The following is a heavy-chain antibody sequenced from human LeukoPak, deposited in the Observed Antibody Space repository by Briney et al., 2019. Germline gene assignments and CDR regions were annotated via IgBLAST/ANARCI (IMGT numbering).Heavy chain of an antibody. V-gene: IGHV4-4*02. CDR1: GGSVTSTNW. CDR3: AREGGFYRPLDY. CDR2: VHLDGRT. Sequence: SGTLSLTCAVSGGSVTSTNWWTWVRQPPGKGLEWIGEVHLDGRTNYNPSLTGRLTMSVDLYENHISLKMTSVTAADTAVYYCAREGGFYRPLDYSGQGMLVTVSS. D-gene: IGHD3-3*01. J-gene: IGHJ4*02.